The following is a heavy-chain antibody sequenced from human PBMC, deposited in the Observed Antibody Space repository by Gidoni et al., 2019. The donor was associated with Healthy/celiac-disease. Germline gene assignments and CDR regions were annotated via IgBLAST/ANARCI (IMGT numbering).Heavy chain of an antibody. D-gene: IGHD6-6*01. CDR3: ARSYSSSLYFDY. Sequence: LEWVAVISYDGSNKYYADSVKGRFTISRDNSKNTLYLQMNSLRAEDTAVYYCARSYSSSLYFDYWGQGTLVTVSS. J-gene: IGHJ4*02. CDR2: ISYDGSNK. V-gene: IGHV3-30-3*01.